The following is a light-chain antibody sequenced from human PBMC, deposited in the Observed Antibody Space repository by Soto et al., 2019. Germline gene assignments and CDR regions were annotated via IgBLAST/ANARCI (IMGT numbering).Light chain of an antibody. CDR3: SSYTGTNNFVL. CDR1: NTDIGGHKY. CDR2: EVS. V-gene: IGLV2-8*01. J-gene: IGLJ2*01. Sequence: QSVLTQPPSASGSPGQSVTISCTGTNTDIGGHKYVSWYQHHPGKAPKLLIYEVSERPSGVPDRFSGSKSGNAASLTVSGLQADDEAMYYCSSYTGTNNFVLFGGGTKLT.